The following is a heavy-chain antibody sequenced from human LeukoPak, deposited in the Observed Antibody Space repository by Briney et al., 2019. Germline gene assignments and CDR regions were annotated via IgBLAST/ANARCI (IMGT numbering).Heavy chain of an antibody. D-gene: IGHD3-10*01. CDR1: GFIFSNAW. V-gene: IGHV3-15*01. J-gene: IGHJ4*02. CDR3: GGVKHYFDY. Sequence: GGSLRLSCAASGFIFSNAWMSWVRQAPGKGLEWVGRIRSKTDGGTTDYAAPVKCRFTISRDDSKNTLYLQMNSLKSEDTAVYYCGGVKHYFDYWGQGILVTVSS. CDR2: IRSKTDGGTT.